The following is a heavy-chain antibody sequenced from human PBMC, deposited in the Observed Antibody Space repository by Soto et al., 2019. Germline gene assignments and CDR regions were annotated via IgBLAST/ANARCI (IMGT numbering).Heavy chain of an antibody. J-gene: IGHJ4*02. V-gene: IGHV6-1*01. Sequence: QTLSLTCAISGDSVSSNSAAWNWIRQSPSRGLEWLGRTYYRSKWYNDYAVSVKSRITINPDTSKNQFSLQLNSVTPEDTAVYYCARLAPGITMVRGVPLGAYWGQGTLVTVSS. CDR2: TYYRSKWYN. CDR3: ARLAPGITMVRGVPLGAY. CDR1: GDSVSSNSAA. D-gene: IGHD3-10*01.